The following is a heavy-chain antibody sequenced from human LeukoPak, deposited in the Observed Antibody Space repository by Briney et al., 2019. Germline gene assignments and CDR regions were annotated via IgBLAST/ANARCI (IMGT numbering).Heavy chain of an antibody. D-gene: IGHD3-10*01. CDR1: GYTFTRFG. Sequence: GASVKVSCKAYGYTFTRFGVTWVRQAPGQGLEWMGRTIPILGIAKYAQKFQGRLTITADTSTSTAYTQLTNLRSDDTAVYYCARDRMVRGYDPWGQGTLVTVSS. V-gene: IGHV1-69*04. CDR3: ARDRMVRGYDP. CDR2: TIPILGIA. J-gene: IGHJ5*02.